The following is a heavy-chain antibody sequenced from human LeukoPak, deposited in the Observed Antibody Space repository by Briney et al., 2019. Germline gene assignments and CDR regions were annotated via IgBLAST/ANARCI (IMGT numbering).Heavy chain of an antibody. Sequence: PSETLSLTCTVSGGSIISYYWSWIRQPAGEGLEWIGRIHSSGTTNYNPSLKSRVTMSVDTSKNQFSLKVSSVTAADTAVYHCARGGVFKAAATFDYWGQGILVTVSS. CDR3: ARGGVFKAAATFDY. CDR2: IHSSGTT. J-gene: IGHJ4*02. CDR1: GGSIISYY. D-gene: IGHD2-15*01. V-gene: IGHV4-4*07.